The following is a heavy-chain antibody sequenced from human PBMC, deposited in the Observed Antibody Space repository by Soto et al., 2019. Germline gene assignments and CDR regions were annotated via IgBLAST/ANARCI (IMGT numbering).Heavy chain of an antibody. CDR1: GYTFTSYG. D-gene: IGHD6-6*01. Sequence: QVQLVQSGAEVKKPGASVKVSCKASGYTFTSYGISWVRQAPGQGLEWMGWISAYNGNTNYAQKLQGRVTMTTDTSTSTAYMELRSLRSDDTAVYYCVRDGMEDIAARPEGGPFDPWGQGTLVTVSS. V-gene: IGHV1-18*01. CDR2: ISAYNGNT. CDR3: VRDGMEDIAARPEGGPFDP. J-gene: IGHJ5*02.